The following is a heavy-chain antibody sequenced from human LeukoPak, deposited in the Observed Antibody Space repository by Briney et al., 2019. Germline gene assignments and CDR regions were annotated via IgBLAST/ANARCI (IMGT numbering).Heavy chain of an antibody. V-gene: IGHV4-61*02. J-gene: IGHJ4*02. CDR1: GGSISSSRYS. D-gene: IGHD5-24*01. CDR3: ARGGDGYNPPFDY. CDR2: IYTSGST. Sequence: SETLSLTCTVSGGSISSSRYSWGWIRQPAGKGLEWIGRIYTSGSTNYNPSLKSRVTMSVDTSKNQFSLKLSSVTAADTAVYYCARGGDGYNPPFDYWGQGTLVTVSS.